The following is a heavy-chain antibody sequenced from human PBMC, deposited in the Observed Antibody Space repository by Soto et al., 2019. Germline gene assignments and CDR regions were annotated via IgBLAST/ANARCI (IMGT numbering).Heavy chain of an antibody. Sequence: GGSLRLSCAASGFTFSSYSMNWVRQAPGKGLEWVSSISSSSSYIYYADSVKGRFTISRDNAKNSLYLQMNSLRAEDTAVYYCARLMGTSGYYYYGMDVWGQGTTVTVSS. J-gene: IGHJ6*02. CDR2: ISSSSSYI. V-gene: IGHV3-21*01. CDR1: GFTFSSYS. CDR3: ARLMGTSGYYYYGMDV. D-gene: IGHD1-1*01.